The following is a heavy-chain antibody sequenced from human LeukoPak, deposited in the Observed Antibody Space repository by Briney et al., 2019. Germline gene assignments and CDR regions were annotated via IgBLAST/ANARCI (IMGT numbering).Heavy chain of an antibody. D-gene: IGHD6-13*01. V-gene: IGHV3-53*01. CDR1: GFTVSSNY. CDR3: ARGIAAAGTALYN. Sequence: GGSLRLSCTVSGFTVSSNYMSWVRQAPGKGLEWVSVIYSDGTTYNADSVKGRFTISRDNSKNTLYLQINSLRAEDTAVYYCARGIAAAGTALYNWGQGTLLTVSS. CDR2: IYSDGTT. J-gene: IGHJ4*02.